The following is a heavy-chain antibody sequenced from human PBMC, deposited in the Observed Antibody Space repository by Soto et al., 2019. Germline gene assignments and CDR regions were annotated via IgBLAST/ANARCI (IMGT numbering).Heavy chain of an antibody. D-gene: IGHD3-10*01. CDR1: GYTFTSYY. J-gene: IGHJ4*02. CDR3: ARGSYGSGSYAAHFDY. V-gene: IGHV1-46*01. Sequence: QVQLVQSGAEVKKPGASVKVSCKASGYTFTSYYMHWVRQAPGQGLEWMGIINPSGGSTSYAQKFQGRVTMTRDTSTSTVYMELSSLRSEDTAVYYCARGSYGSGSYAAHFDYWGQGTLVTVSS. CDR2: INPSGGST.